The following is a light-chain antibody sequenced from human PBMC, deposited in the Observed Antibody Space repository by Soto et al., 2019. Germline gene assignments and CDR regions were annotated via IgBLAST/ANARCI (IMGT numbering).Light chain of an antibody. V-gene: IGKV4-1*01. Sequence: DIVLTQSPDSLAVSLGERATINCKSSQNILYSSNNNDYLAWYQQKPGQPPRLLIYWASTREFGVPDRFSGSGSGTDFTLTNNSLQAEDVAVYYCHQFYSTPYTFGQGTKLEIK. J-gene: IGKJ2*01. CDR2: WAS. CDR3: HQFYSTPYT. CDR1: QNILYSSNNNDY.